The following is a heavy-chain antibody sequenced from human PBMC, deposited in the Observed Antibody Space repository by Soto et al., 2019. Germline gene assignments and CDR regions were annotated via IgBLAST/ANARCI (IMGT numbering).Heavy chain of an antibody. V-gene: IGHV3-9*01. D-gene: IGHD3-3*01. CDR3: AKDRQYDFWSGGGVYDPDY. CDR1: GFTFDDYA. J-gene: IGHJ4*02. Sequence: EVQLVESGGGLVQPGRSLRLSCAASGFTFDDYAMHWVRQAPGKGLEWVSGISWNSGSIGYADSVKGRFTISRDNAKNSLYLQMNSLRAEDTALYYCAKDRQYDFWSGGGVYDPDYWGQGTLVIVSS. CDR2: ISWNSGSI.